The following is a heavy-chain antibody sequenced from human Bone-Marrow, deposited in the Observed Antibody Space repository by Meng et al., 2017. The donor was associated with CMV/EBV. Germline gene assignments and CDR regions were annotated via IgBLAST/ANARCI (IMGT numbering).Heavy chain of an antibody. D-gene: IGHD2/OR15-2a*01. Sequence: ASVKVSCKASGYSFTDYYIHWVRQAPGQGLEWMGWINPNSDGTNYAQKFRGRVTVTRDTSISTAYMELTGLRSEDTAMYYCARDQGGQVLYDYWGQGTLGTVSS. CDR1: GYSFTDYY. J-gene: IGHJ4*02. V-gene: IGHV1-2*02. CDR3: ARDQGGQVLYDY. CDR2: INPNSDGT.